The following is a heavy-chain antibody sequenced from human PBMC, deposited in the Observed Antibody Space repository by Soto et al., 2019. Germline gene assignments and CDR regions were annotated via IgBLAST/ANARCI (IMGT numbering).Heavy chain of an antibody. Sequence: SETLSLTCAVSGYSISSGYYWGWIRQPPGKGLEWIGSIYHSGSTYYNPSLKSRVTISVDTSKNQFSLKLSSVTAADTAVYYCARVTFLLSVFFDYWGQGTLVTVSS. CDR2: IYHSGST. CDR1: GYSISSGYY. J-gene: IGHJ4*02. D-gene: IGHD3-16*02. CDR3: ARVTFLLSVFFDY. V-gene: IGHV4-38-2*01.